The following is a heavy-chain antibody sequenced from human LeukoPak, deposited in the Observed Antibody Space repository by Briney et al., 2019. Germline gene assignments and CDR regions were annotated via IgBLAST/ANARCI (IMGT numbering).Heavy chain of an antibody. CDR1: GFTFSSYA. Sequence: GGSLRLSCAASGFTFSSYAMHWVRQAPGKGLEWVAVISYDGSNKYYADSVKGRFTISRDNSKNTLYLQMNSLRAQDTAVYYCARDQYYYDSSDVDYWGQGTLVTVSS. D-gene: IGHD3-22*01. J-gene: IGHJ4*02. V-gene: IGHV3-30-3*01. CDR2: ISYDGSNK. CDR3: ARDQYYYDSSDVDY.